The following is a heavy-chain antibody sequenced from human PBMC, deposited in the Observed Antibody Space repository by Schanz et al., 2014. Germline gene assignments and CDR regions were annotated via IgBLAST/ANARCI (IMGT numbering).Heavy chain of an antibody. J-gene: IGHJ4*02. CDR1: GFTFSSYA. V-gene: IGHV3-23*04. D-gene: IGHD5-12*01. Sequence: VQLVESGGGLVKPGGSLRLSCAASGFTFSSYAMSWVRQAPGKGLEWVSGFIVDSGNTYYAGSVKGRFTISRDNSKNTLYLQMNSLRTEDTAVYYCASPSGYSDYGTYFDFWGQGTLVTVSS. CDR2: FIVDSGNT. CDR3: ASPSGYSDYGTYFDF.